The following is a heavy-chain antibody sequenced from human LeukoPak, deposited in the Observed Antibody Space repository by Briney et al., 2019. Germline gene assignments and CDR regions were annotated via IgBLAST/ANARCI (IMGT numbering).Heavy chain of an antibody. V-gene: IGHV3-30*03. CDR3: ARDRDGTGNYPLDY. J-gene: IGHJ4*02. CDR1: GFTVSSYG. CDR2: ISYDGSNK. D-gene: IGHD3-10*01. Sequence: HTGGSLRLSCAASGFTVSSYGMHWVRQAPGKGLEWVAVISYDGSNKYYADSVKGRFTISRDNSKNTLYLQMNSLRADDTAVYYCARDRDGTGNYPLDYWGQGTLVIVSS.